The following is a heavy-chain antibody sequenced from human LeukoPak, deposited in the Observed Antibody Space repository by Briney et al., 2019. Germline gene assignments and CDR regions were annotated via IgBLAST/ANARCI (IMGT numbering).Heavy chain of an antibody. CDR3: ARGTAAGGLYYYYGMDV. CDR1: GGSFSGYY. D-gene: IGHD6-13*01. CDR2: INPSGST. V-gene: IGHV4-34*01. J-gene: IGHJ6*02. Sequence: SETLSLTCAVYGGSFSGYYWSWIRQPPGKGLEWIGEINPSGSTNYNPSLKSRVTISVETSKNQCSLELSSVTAADTAVYYCARGTAAGGLYYYYGMDVWGQGTTVTVSS.